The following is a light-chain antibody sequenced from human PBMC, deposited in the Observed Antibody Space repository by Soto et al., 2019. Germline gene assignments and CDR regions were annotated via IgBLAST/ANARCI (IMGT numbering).Light chain of an antibody. V-gene: IGKV3-20*01. J-gene: IGKJ1*01. CDR1: QTVTNDY. Sequence: VVLTQSPGTLSLSTGERVTLSCRASQTVTNDYLAWYQQKDGQAPRLLIYDASTRATGVPDRFSGSGSGPEYTLTITRLEPEDFAVYSCQQYGFSPISFGQGTKVDIK. CDR2: DAS. CDR3: QQYGFSPIS.